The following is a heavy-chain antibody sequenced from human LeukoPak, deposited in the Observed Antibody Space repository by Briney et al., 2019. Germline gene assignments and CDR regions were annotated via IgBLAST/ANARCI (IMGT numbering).Heavy chain of an antibody. D-gene: IGHD4-17*01. CDR2: INHSGST. J-gene: IGHJ4*02. Sequence: KPSETLSLTCAVYGGSFSGYYWSWIRQPPGKGLEWIGEINHSGSTNYNPSLKSRVTISVDTSKNQFSLKLSSVTAADTAVYYCAREGLGDYFEYYSDYWGQGTLVTVSS. CDR1: GGSFSGYY. V-gene: IGHV4-34*01. CDR3: AREGLGDYFEYYSDY.